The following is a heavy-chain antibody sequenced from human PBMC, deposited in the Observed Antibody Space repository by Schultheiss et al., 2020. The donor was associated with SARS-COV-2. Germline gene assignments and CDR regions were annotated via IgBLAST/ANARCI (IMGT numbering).Heavy chain of an antibody. D-gene: IGHD2-2*01. CDR2: ISSSSSYI. CDR3: AREVVKGQIGVVVPAATNYYYYGMDV. J-gene: IGHJ6*02. V-gene: IGHV3-21*01. Sequence: GGSLRLSCAAPGFTFSSYSMNWVRQAPGKGLEWVSSISSSSSYIYYADSVKGRFTISRDNSKNTLYLQMNSLRAEDTAVYYCAREVVKGQIGVVVPAATNYYYYGMDVWGQGTTVTVSS. CDR1: GFTFSSYS.